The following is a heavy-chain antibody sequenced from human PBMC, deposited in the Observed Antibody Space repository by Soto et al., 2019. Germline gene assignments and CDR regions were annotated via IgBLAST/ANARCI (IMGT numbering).Heavy chain of an antibody. CDR3: AKDLRERIAVAGTFDY. D-gene: IGHD6-19*01. V-gene: IGHV3-30*18. Sequence: GSLRLSCAASGFTFSSYGMHWVRQAPGKGLEWVAVISYDGSNKYYADSVKGRFTISRDNSKNTLYLQMNSLRAEDTAVYYCAKDLRERIAVAGTFDYWGQGTLVTVSS. J-gene: IGHJ4*02. CDR1: GFTFSSYG. CDR2: ISYDGSNK.